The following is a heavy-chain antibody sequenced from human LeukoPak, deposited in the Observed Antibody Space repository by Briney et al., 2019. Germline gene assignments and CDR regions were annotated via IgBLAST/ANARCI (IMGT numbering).Heavy chain of an antibody. CDR3: ARGETGRYYFDY. CDR1: GYTFTSYG. D-gene: IGHD7-27*01. Sequence: ASVKVPCKASGYTFTSYGISWVRQAPGQGLEWMGWISAYNGNTNYAQKLQGRVTMTTDTSTSTAYMELSSLRSEDTAVYYCARGETGRYYFDYWGQGTLVTVSS. J-gene: IGHJ4*02. V-gene: IGHV1-18*01. CDR2: ISAYNGNT.